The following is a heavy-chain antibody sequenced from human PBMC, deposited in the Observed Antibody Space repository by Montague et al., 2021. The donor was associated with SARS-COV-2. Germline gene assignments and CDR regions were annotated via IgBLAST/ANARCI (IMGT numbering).Heavy chain of an antibody. V-gene: IGHV4-31*03. CDR3: AASGRRGYSNPFHH. J-gene: IGHJ4*02. Sequence: TLSLTCTVSGDSITSAGYFWNWIRQHPGKGLEYIGYISYSGSTYSNPSLTSRVSISMDTSKNAFSLSLHSVTAADTAVYFCAASGRRGYSNPFHHCGRGSLVTVSS. CDR2: ISYSGST. CDR1: GDSITSAGYF. D-gene: IGHD4-11*01.